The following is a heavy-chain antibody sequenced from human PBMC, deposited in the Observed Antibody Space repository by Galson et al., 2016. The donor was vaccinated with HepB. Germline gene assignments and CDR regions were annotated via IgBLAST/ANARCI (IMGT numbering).Heavy chain of an antibody. D-gene: IGHD6-13*01. CDR2: ISSSGSYI. J-gene: IGHJ4*02. V-gene: IGHV3-11*01. Sequence: SLRLSCAASEFTFSTYAIHWIRQAPGKGLEWVSYISSSGSYIYYADSVKGRFTISRGNAKNSLYLQMDSLRAEDTAVYYCARGDRHSSSWWGFDYWGQGTLVTVSS. CDR3: ARGDRHSSSWWGFDY. CDR1: EFTFSTYA.